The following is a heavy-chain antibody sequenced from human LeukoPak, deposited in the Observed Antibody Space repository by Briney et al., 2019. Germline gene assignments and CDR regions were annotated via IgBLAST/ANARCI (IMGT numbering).Heavy chain of an antibody. V-gene: IGHV1-8*01. CDR1: GYTFTSYD. CDR3: ARAVGGELWFGEFTALYYMDV. Sequence: ASVKVSCKASGYTFTSYDINWVRQATGQGLEWMGWMNPNSGNTGYAQKFQGRVTMTRNTSISTAYMELSSLRSDDTAVYYCARAVGGELWFGEFTALYYMDVWGKGTTVIISS. CDR2: MNPNSGNT. D-gene: IGHD3-10*01. J-gene: IGHJ6*03.